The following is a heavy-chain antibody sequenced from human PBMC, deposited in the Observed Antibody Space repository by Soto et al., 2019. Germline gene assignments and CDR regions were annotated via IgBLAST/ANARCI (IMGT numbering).Heavy chain of an antibody. V-gene: IGHV1-69*13. Sequence: GASGKVSCKASGGTFSRFGISWVRQAPGQGLEWMGGIIPVFGRPNYAQRFRGRLTITADESTNTSYMELIDLTSEDTAVYYCAREASGYDFWGQGTQVTVSS. CDR1: GGTFSRFG. J-gene: IGHJ1*01. D-gene: IGHD5-12*01. CDR3: AREASGYDF. CDR2: IIPVFGRP.